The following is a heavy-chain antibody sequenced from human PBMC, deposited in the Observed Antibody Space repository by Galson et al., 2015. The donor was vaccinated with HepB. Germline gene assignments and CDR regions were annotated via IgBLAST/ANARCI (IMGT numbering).Heavy chain of an antibody. V-gene: IGHV1-69*04. CDR1: GGTFSSYT. D-gene: IGHD3-22*01. Sequence: SVKVSCKASGGTFSSYTISWVRQAPGQGLEWMGRIIPILGIANYAQKFQGRVTITADKSTSTAYMELSSLRSEDTAVYYCAREAGDYYDSSGYHFDYWGQGTLVTVPS. J-gene: IGHJ4*02. CDR2: IIPILGIA. CDR3: AREAGDYYDSSGYHFDY.